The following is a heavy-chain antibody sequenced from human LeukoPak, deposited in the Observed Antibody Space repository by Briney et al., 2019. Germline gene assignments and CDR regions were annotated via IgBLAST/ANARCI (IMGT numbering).Heavy chain of an antibody. CDR1: GGTFSSYA. Sequence: ASVKVSCKASGGTFSSYAISWVRQAPGQGLEWMGIINPSGGSTSYAQKFQGRVTMTRDTSTSTVYMELSSLRSEDTAVYYCARVRAARPDYYYYYGMDVWGQGTTVTVSS. CDR3: ARVRAARPDYYYYYGMDV. J-gene: IGHJ6*02. D-gene: IGHD6-6*01. CDR2: INPSGGST. V-gene: IGHV1-46*01.